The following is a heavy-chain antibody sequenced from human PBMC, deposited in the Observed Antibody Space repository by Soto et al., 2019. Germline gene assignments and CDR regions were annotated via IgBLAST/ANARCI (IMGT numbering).Heavy chain of an antibody. CDR2: IYYAGST. D-gene: IGHD2-15*01. CDR3: ARKKFCSGGNCYSDY. CDR1: GASISSSSYF. Sequence: QLQLQESGPGLVKASETLSLTCTVSGASISSSSYFWDWTRQPPGKGLEWIGSIYYAGSTYYNPSLKSRVTISVDTSENQFSLKLNSVTAADTAVYYCARKKFCSGGNCYSDYWGQGALVTVS. J-gene: IGHJ4*02. V-gene: IGHV4-39*01.